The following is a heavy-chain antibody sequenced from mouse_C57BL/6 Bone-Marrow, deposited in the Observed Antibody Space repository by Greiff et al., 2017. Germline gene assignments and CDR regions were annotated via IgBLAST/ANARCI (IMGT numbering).Heavy chain of an antibody. D-gene: IGHD2-3*01. CDR2: INPSSGYT. Sequence: QVQLQQSGAELAKPGASVKLSCKASGYTFTSYWMHWVKQRPGQGLEWIGYINPSSGYTKYNQKFKDKATLTDTKSTSTAYMQLSSLTYEDSAVDYCARDCYYDYYAMDYWGQGTSGTVSS. J-gene: IGHJ4*01. CDR1: GYTFTSYW. V-gene: IGHV1-7*01. CDR3: ARDCYYDYYAMDY.